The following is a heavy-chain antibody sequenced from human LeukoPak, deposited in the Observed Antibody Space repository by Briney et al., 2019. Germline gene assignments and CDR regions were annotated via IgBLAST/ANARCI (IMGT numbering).Heavy chain of an antibody. CDR2: AYYRCRWHY. D-gene: IGHD1-1*01. V-gene: IGHV6-1*01. CDR1: GVSVSNTNAA. CDR3: AKMEVPVGHDAFRF. Sequence: PSQTLSLTCAVSGVSVSNTNAAWNWLGRSPSRGLEWVGRAYYRCRWHYDHAPSLQSRIVINPDTSRNQFSLQLNPMTPEDAAVYYWAKMEVPVGHDAFRFWGQGIVVTVSS. J-gene: IGHJ3*01.